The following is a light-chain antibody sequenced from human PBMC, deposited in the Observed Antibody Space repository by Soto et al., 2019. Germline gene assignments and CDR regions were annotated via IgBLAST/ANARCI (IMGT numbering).Light chain of an antibody. V-gene: IGLV4-60*02. CDR3: ETWDTNVVV. J-gene: IGLJ2*01. CDR2: LEGSGSY. Sequence: QFVLTQSSSASASLGSSVKLTCTLSSGHSTYIIAWHQQQPGKAPRYLMKLEGSGSYNKGSGIPDRFSGSSSGADRYLTISNLQFEDEADYYCETWDTNVVVFGGGTKVTVL. CDR1: SGHSTYI.